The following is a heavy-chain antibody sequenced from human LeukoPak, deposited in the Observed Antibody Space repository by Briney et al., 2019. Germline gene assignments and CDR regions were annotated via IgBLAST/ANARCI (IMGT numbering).Heavy chain of an antibody. Sequence: KAGGSLRLSCAASGFTFSSYSMNWVRQAPGKGLEWVSSISSSSSYIYYADSVKGRFTISRDNAKNSLYLQMNSLRAEDTAVYYCARDRGGNYYGSGSYSFDYWGQGTLVTVSS. D-gene: IGHD3-10*01. V-gene: IGHV3-21*01. CDR1: GFTFSSYS. CDR2: ISSSSSYI. J-gene: IGHJ4*02. CDR3: ARDRGGNYYGSGSYSFDY.